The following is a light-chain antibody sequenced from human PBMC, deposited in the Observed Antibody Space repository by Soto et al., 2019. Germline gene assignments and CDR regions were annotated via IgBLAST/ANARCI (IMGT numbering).Light chain of an antibody. Sequence: EIVLTQSPGTVSLSPGGTATLSCRASQTVSRGQLAWYQQRPGQAPRLLIYGASTRVTGVPDRISGGGSATEFTLTLTRLEPEDSAVYYCQQYGASPKTFGQWTKLEI. CDR2: GAS. CDR3: QQYGASPKT. J-gene: IGKJ2*01. V-gene: IGKV3-20*01. CDR1: QTVSRGQ.